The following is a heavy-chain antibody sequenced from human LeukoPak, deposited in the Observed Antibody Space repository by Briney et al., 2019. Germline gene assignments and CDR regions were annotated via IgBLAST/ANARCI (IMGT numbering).Heavy chain of an antibody. CDR3: VIHPRYNSGTKWFVP. V-gene: IGHV3-33*01. D-gene: IGHD2-2*02. J-gene: IGHJ5*02. Sequence: GGSLRLSCAASGFTFSSYGMHWVRQAPGKGLQWVAVIWYDGSDKYYADSVKGRFIISRDNSQNTLYLQMNSLRVEDTAVYYCVIHPRYNSGTKWFVPWGQGTLVTVSS. CDR2: IWYDGSDK. CDR1: GFTFSSYG.